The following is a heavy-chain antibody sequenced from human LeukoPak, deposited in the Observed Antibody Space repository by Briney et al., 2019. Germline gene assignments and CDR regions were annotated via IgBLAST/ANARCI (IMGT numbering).Heavy chain of an antibody. J-gene: IGHJ4*02. CDR1: GFTFSSYG. Sequence: GRSLRLSCAASGFTFSSYGMHWVRQAPGKGLEWVAVISYDGSNKYYADSVKGRFTISRDNSKNTLYLRMNSLRAEDTAVYYCAREVRLDYWGQGTLVTVSS. V-gene: IGHV3-30*03. CDR3: AREVRLDY. CDR2: ISYDGSNK. D-gene: IGHD2-21*01.